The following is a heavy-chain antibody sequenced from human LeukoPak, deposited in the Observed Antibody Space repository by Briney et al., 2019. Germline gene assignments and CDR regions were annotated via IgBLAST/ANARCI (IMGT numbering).Heavy chain of an antibody. V-gene: IGHV4-59*01. Sequence: SETLSLTCTVSGGSISSYYRSWIRQPPGKGLEWIGYIYYSGSTNYNPSLKSRVTISVDTSKNQFSLKLSSVTAADTAVYYCAGERDSSSWYGYFQHWGQGTLVTVSS. CDR2: IYYSGST. CDR3: AGERDSSSWYGYFQH. D-gene: IGHD6-13*01. CDR1: GGSISSYY. J-gene: IGHJ1*01.